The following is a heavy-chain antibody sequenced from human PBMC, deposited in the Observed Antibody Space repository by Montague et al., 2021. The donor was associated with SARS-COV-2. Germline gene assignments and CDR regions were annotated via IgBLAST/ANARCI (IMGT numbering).Heavy chain of an antibody. Sequence: CAISGDSVSSKSVAWNWIRQSPSRALEWLGRPYYRSKWDSDYAESVKXRLVITPDTSKNQVSLQLNSVIPEDTAVYFCASSGITLTGLDAFDIWGQGTMVTVSS. CDR2: PYYRSKWDS. V-gene: IGHV6-1*01. CDR3: ASSGITLTGLDAFDI. D-gene: IGHD3-9*01. CDR1: GDSVSSKSVA. J-gene: IGHJ3*02.